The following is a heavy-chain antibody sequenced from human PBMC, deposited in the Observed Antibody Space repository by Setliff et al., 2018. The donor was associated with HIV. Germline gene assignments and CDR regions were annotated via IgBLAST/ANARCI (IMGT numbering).Heavy chain of an antibody. CDR1: GFTLSTYG. J-gene: IGHJ6*03. CDR3: ARVQYFNSGGYWATIRHYYYMDV. V-gene: IGHV3-48*01. Sequence: GGSLRLSCATSGFTLSTYGMHWVRQAPGKGLEWLSYISRNSDTIYYADSVKGRFTISRDNAENSLFLQMNSLRAEDTAVYYCARVQYFNSGGYWATIRHYYYMDVWGKGTAVTVSS. CDR2: ISRNSDTI. D-gene: IGHD3-22*01.